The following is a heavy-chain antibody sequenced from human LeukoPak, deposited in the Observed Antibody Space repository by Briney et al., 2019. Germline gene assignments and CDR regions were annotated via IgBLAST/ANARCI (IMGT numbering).Heavy chain of an antibody. CDR3: ARLRGYSGSGTFDL. J-gene: IGHJ2*01. Sequence: ASVKVSCKASGYTFTSYGISWVRQAPGQGLEWMGWISAYNGNTNYAQKLQGRVAMTTDTSTSTAYMELRSLRSDDTAVYYCARLRGYSGSGTFDLWGRGTLVTVSS. V-gene: IGHV1-18*01. D-gene: IGHD5-12*01. CDR1: GYTFTSYG. CDR2: ISAYNGNT.